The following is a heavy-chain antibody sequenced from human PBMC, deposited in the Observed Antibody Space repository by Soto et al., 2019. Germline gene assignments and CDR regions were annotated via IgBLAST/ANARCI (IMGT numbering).Heavy chain of an antibody. J-gene: IGHJ4*02. CDR3: ARDPSYGDYGAEN. CDR2: IIPILGIA. Sequence: QVQLVQSGAEVRKPGSSVKVSCKASGGTFSSYTISWVRQAPGQGLEWMGRIIPILGIANYAQKFQGRVTITADKSTSTAYMELSSLRSEDTALYYCARDPSYGDYGAENWGQGTLVHVSS. CDR1: GGTFSSYT. D-gene: IGHD4-17*01. V-gene: IGHV1-69*08.